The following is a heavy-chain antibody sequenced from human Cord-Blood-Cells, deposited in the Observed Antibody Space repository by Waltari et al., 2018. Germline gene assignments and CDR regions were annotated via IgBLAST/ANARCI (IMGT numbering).Heavy chain of an antibody. CDR1: GYTFTSYD. D-gene: IGHD4-17*01. CDR2: MNSNSGNT. Sequence: QVQLVQSGAEVKKPGASVKVSCKASGYTFTSYDINWVRQATGQGREGMGWMNSNSGNTSYAQKVQGRFTMTRNTYISTAYRALSVLRSENTAVYYCARAGNTVTMLGVWQLWGQGTLVTVSS. V-gene: IGHV1-8*01. CDR3: ARAGNTVTMLGVWQL. J-gene: IGHJ4*02.